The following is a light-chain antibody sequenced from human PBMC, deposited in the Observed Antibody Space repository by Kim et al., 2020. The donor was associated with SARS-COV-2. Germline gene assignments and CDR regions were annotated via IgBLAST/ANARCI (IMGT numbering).Light chain of an antibody. Sequence: EIVLTQAPATLSLSAGERATLSCRASQSITTDLAWYQQKPGQAPRLFIYDASNRAAGIPARFSGGGSGTDFTLTVSSLEPEDSSVYYCQQRNKWPRTFGQGTKVDI. CDR3: QQRNKWPRT. CDR2: DAS. J-gene: IGKJ1*01. V-gene: IGKV3-11*01. CDR1: QSITTD.